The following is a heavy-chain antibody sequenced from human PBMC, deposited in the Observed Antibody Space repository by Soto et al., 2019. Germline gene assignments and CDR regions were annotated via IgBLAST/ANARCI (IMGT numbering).Heavy chain of an antibody. V-gene: IGHV4-59*08. CDR1: GGSISSYY. Sequence: PSETLSLTCTVSGGSISSYYWSWIRQPLGKGLEWIGYIYYSGSTNYNPSLKSRVTISVDTSKNQFSLKLSSVTAADTAVYYCARHHSSGWHGGYYFDYWGQGTLVTVSS. CDR3: ARHHSSGWHGGYYFDY. J-gene: IGHJ4*02. D-gene: IGHD6-19*01. CDR2: IYYSGST.